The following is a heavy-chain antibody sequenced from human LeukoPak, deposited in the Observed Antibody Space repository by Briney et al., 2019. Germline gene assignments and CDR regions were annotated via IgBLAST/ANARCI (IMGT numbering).Heavy chain of an antibody. CDR2: ISWNSGSI. CDR1: GFTFDDYA. V-gene: IGHV3-9*03. J-gene: IGHJ4*02. D-gene: IGHD6-13*01. Sequence: GRSLRLSCAASGFTFDDYAMHWVRQAPGKGLEWVSGISWNSGSIGYADSVKGRFTISRDNAKNSLYLQMNSLRAEDMALYYCARAAGIYYYFDYWGQGTLVTVSS. CDR3: ARAAGIYYYFDY.